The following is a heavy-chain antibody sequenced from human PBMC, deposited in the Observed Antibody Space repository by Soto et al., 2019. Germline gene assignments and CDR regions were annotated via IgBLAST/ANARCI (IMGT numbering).Heavy chain of an antibody. Sequence: SETLSLTCTVSGGSVSSGSYYWSWIRQPPGKGLEWIGYIYYSGSTNYNPSLKSRVTISVDTSKNQFSLKLSSVTAADTAVYYCARGGVTLLYFDYWGQGTLVTVSS. CDR2: IYYSGST. J-gene: IGHJ4*02. V-gene: IGHV4-61*01. CDR3: ARGGVTLLYFDY. CDR1: GGSVSSGSYY. D-gene: IGHD2-21*02.